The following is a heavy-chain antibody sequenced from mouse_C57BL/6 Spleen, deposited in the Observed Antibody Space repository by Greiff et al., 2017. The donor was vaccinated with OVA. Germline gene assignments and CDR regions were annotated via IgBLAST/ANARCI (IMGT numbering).Heavy chain of an antibody. CDR3: ARDEGTVVMDD. CDR2: SRNKANDYTT. CDR1: GFTFSDFY. J-gene: IGHJ4*01. V-gene: IGHV7-1*01. Sequence: EVKVVESGGGLVQSGRSLRLSCATSGFTFSDFYMDWVRQAPGKGLEWIAASRNKANDYTTEYSASVKGRFIVSTDTSQSILYLQMKALRAEDTAIYYCARDEGTVVMDDWGQGTSVTVSS. D-gene: IGHD1-1*01.